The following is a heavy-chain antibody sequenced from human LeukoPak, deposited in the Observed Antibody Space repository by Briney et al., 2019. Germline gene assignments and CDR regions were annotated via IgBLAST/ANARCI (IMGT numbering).Heavy chain of an antibody. D-gene: IGHD3-22*01. CDR2: ISSSSSYI. CDR3: ARPDSSGFPLDAFDI. CDR1: GFTFSSYS. J-gene: IGHJ3*02. Sequence: SGGSLRLSCAASGFTFSSYSMNWVRQAPGRWLEWVSSISSSSSYIYHAASVKGRRTISRDNAKNSPYLQMNSLRAEDTAVYYCARPDSSGFPLDAFDIWGQGTMVTVSS. V-gene: IGHV3-21*01.